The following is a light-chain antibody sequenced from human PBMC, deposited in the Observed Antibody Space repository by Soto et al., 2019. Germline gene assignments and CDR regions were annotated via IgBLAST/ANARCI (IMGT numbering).Light chain of an antibody. CDR3: QQYGSSPPTWT. CDR1: XSVSGSY. J-gene: IGKJ1*01. V-gene: IGKV3-20*01. CDR2: GAS. Sequence: VITHSPATLSLSPVXXXXXXXXXXXSVSGSYLAWYQQKPGQAPRLLIYGASSRATGIPDRFSGSGSGTDFTLTISRLEPEDFAVYYCQQYGSSPPTWTFGQGTKVDIK.